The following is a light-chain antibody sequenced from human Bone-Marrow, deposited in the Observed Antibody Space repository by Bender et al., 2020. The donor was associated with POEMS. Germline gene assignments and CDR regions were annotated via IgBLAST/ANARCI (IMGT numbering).Light chain of an antibody. CDR2: DVS. CDR3: SSYTTTRSLV. J-gene: IGLJ1*01. CDR1: SSEIGDHNY. V-gene: IGLV2-14*03. Sequence: QSALTQPASVSGSPGQSVTISCSGTSSEIGDHNYVSWFQQHPDAAPKLIIYDVSNRPSGVSDRFSGSKSGNTASLTISGLLAEDEADYCCSSYTTTRSLVFGLGTKVTV.